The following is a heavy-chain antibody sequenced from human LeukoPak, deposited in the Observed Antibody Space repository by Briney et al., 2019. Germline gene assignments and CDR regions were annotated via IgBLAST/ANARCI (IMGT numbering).Heavy chain of an antibody. D-gene: IGHD5-24*01. J-gene: IGHJ4*02. CDR1: GFTFSNYA. Sequence: PGXSLRLSCAASGFTFSNYAMSWVRQARGKGLEWVSAISGRGGSTYYGDCVKGRFNISRDNTENTVYVQMNSLRAEDTAVYYCAIRGMATSRALDYWGQGTLVTVSS. CDR2: ISGRGGST. CDR3: AIRGMATSRALDY. V-gene: IGHV3-23*02.